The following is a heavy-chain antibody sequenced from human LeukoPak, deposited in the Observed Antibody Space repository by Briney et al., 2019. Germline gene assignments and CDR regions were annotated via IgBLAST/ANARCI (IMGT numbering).Heavy chain of an antibody. D-gene: IGHD3-10*01. Sequence: SGPLSLTCTVSGGSIISYYWSWIRQPAGRGLEWIGRIYTSGSTNYNPSLQRRVTISVDTSKNPFSLQLSSVTAADTAVYYCARDRSTMVRGVIAGNWFDLWGQGTLVTVSS. V-gene: IGHV4-4*07. J-gene: IGHJ5*02. CDR3: ARDRSTMVRGVIAGNWFDL. CDR2: IYTSGST. CDR1: GGSIISYY.